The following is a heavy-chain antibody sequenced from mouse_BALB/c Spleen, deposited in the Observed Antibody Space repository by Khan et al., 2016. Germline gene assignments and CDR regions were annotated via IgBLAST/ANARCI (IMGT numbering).Heavy chain of an antibody. J-gene: IGHJ4*01. CDR1: GYSISSGYS. CDR3: ARDDYDEVYYAMDY. D-gene: IGHD2-4*01. V-gene: IGHV3-1*02. Sequence: EVQLQESGPDLVKPSQSLSLTCTVTGYSISSGYSWHWIRQFPGNKLEWMGCIRYSGSTNYNPSLKSRISITRDTSKNQFFLQLNSVNSEDTATYYCARDDYDEVYYAMDYWGQGTSVTVSS. CDR2: IRYSGST.